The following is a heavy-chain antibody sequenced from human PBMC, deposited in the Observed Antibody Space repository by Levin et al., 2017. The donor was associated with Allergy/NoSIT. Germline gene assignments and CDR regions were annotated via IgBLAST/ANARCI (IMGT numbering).Heavy chain of an antibody. J-gene: IGHJ4*02. CDR3: ARDPGKDEPIDY. D-gene: IGHD3-10*01. CDR2: IWHDGRTY. CDR1: GFKLSSYG. Sequence: GGSLRLSCTASGFKLSSYGMHWVRQAPGKGLEWVAVIWHDGRTYDHADSVKGRFTISRDNSRNTLYLQMNSLRAEDTAVYYWARDPGKDEPIDYWGQGTLVTVSS. V-gene: IGHV3-33*01.